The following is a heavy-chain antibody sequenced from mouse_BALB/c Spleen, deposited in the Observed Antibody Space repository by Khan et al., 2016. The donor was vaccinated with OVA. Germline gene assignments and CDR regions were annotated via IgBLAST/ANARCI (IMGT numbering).Heavy chain of an antibody. CDR3: AKNQAGYAMDY. CDR1: GFSLTNYG. J-gene: IGHJ4*01. CDR2: IWRGGST. Sequence: VELVESGPGLVQPSQSLSITCTVSGFSLTNYGVHWVRQSPGKGLGWLGVIWRGGSTDYNAAFMSRLYITKDNSKSQVFFKMNSLQADDTAIYYCAKNQAGYAMDYWGQGTSVTVSS. V-gene: IGHV2-5*01.